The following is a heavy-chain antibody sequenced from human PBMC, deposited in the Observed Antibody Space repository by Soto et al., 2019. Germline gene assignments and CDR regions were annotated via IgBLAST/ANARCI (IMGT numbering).Heavy chain of an antibody. Sequence: LRLSCAASGFTFSSYSMNWVRQAPGKGLEWVSSISSSSSYIYYADSVKGRFTISRDNAKNSLYLQMNSLRAEDTAVYYCARETPYYYDSSGYPPVFDYWGQGTLVTVSS. CDR1: GFTFSSYS. CDR3: ARETPYYYDSSGYPPVFDY. D-gene: IGHD3-22*01. V-gene: IGHV3-21*01. CDR2: ISSSSSYI. J-gene: IGHJ4*02.